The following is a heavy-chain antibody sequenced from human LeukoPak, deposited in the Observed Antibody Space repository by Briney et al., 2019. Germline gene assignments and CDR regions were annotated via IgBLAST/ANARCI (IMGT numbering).Heavy chain of an antibody. V-gene: IGHV3-11*01. CDR2: ISSSGSTI. CDR3: ARARVVPAARSYYFDY. J-gene: IGHJ4*02. D-gene: IGHD2-2*01. CDR1: GFIFSSYA. Sequence: GGSLRLSCAASGFIFSSYAMSWIRQAPGKGLEWVSYISSSGSTIYYADSVKGRFTISRDNAKNSLYLQMNSLRAEDTAVYYCARARVVPAARSYYFDYWGQGTLVTVSS.